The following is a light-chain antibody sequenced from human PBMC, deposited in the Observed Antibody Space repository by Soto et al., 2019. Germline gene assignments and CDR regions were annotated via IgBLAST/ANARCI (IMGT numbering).Light chain of an antibody. J-gene: IGLJ1*01. CDR3: ISYASINTYV. Sequence: QSALTQPASVSGSPGQSITISCTGTSSDVGGYDYVSWYQQHPGKAPKPMIYDVTNRPSGVSNRFSGSKSGNTASLTISGLQAEDEADYYCISYASINTYVFGTGTKLTVL. CDR2: DVT. CDR1: SSDVGGYDY. V-gene: IGLV2-14*01.